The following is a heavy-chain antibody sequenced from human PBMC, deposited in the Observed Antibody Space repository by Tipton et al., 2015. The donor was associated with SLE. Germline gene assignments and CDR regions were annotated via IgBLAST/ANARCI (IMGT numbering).Heavy chain of an antibody. Sequence: GLVKPSETLSLTCTVSGFSITRGYHWGWIRQPPGKGLEWIGSIYYGERAAYNPSLNSRVTISLDTSKNQFSLKLSSVTAADTAVYYCARLERSGHDLPEGYWGPGTLVTVSS. CDR1: GFSITRGYH. CDR3: ARLERSGHDLPEGY. J-gene: IGHJ4*02. V-gene: IGHV4-38-2*02. D-gene: IGHD5-12*01. CDR2: IYYGERA.